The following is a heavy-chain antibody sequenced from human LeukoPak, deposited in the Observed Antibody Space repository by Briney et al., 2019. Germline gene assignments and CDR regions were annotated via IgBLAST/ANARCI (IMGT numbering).Heavy chain of an antibody. Sequence: ASVKVSCTASGYTFTDYDITWVRQAPGQGLEWMGWINTNTGNPTYAQGFTGRVVFSLDTSVSTAYLQISSLKAEDTAVYYCARSLKYGWSNFDYWGQGTLVTVSS. D-gene: IGHD6-19*01. CDR1: GYTFTDYD. CDR3: ARSLKYGWSNFDY. CDR2: INTNTGNP. V-gene: IGHV7-4-1*02. J-gene: IGHJ4*02.